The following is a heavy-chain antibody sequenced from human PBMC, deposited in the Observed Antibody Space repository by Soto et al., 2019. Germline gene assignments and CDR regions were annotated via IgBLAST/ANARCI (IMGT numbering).Heavy chain of an antibody. CDR1: GFTFSSYA. J-gene: IGHJ4*02. V-gene: IGHV3-30-3*02. CDR3: AKKARFIAY. D-gene: IGHD6-6*01. CDR2: ISYDGSNK. Sequence: PGGSLRLSCAASGFTFSSYAMHWVRQAPGKGLEWVAVISYDGSNKYYADSVKGRFTISRDNSKNTLYLQMNSLRAEDTAVYYCAKKARFIAYWGQGTLVTVSS.